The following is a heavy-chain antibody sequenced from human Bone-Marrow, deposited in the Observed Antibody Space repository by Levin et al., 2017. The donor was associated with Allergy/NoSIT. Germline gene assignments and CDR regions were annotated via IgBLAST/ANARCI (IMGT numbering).Heavy chain of an antibody. CDR3: VRDRTSGWYGVLDS. CDR1: GFTLSSYA. D-gene: IGHD6-19*01. V-gene: IGHV3-30-3*01. CDR2: VSYDGNIK. J-gene: IGHJ4*02. Sequence: PTGGSLRLSCAASGFTLSSYAMHWVRQAPGKGLEWVAVVSYDGNIKNYGDAVKGRFTISRDNSNSSLSLQMTGLRVEDTAVYYCVRDRTSGWYGVLDSWGPGTLVTVSS.